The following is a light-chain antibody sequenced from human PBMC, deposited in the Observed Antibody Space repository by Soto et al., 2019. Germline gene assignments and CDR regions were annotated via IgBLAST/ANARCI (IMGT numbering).Light chain of an antibody. J-gene: IGKJ1*01. V-gene: IGKV1-5*03. Sequence: DIQMTQSPSTLPASVGDRVTITCRASQTISSWLAWYQQKPGKAPKLLIYKASTLKSGVPSTFSGSGSGTEFTLTISSLQPDDFATYYCQHYNSYSEAFGQGTKVDIK. CDR1: QTISSW. CDR2: KAS. CDR3: QHYNSYSEA.